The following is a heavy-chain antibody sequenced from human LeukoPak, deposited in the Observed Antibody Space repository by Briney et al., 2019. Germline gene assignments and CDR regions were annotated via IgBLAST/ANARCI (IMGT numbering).Heavy chain of an antibody. V-gene: IGHV4-59*08. D-gene: IGHD3-22*01. J-gene: IGHJ4*02. Sequence: SETLSLTCTVSGGSMSSFCWSWIRQFPGKGLEWIGYIYPSGNTNYNTSLKSRLTISADLSKNQFSLRLTSVTAADTAVYYCARRSSGHPYFFDYWGQGTQVTVSS. CDR2: IYPSGNT. CDR1: GGSMSSFC. CDR3: ARRSSGHPYFFDY.